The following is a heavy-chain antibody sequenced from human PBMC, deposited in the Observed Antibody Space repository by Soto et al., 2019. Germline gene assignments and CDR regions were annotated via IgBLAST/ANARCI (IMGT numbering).Heavy chain of an antibody. CDR2: ISWNSGSI. Sequence: GGSLRLSCAASGFTFDDYAMHWVRQAPGKGLEWVSGISWNSGSIGYADSVKGRFTISRDNAKNSLYLQMNSLRAEDTALYYCAKDIAARGDYYYGMDVWGQGTTVTVSS. V-gene: IGHV3-9*01. CDR3: AKDIAARGDYYYGMDV. D-gene: IGHD6-6*01. J-gene: IGHJ6*02. CDR1: GFTFDDYA.